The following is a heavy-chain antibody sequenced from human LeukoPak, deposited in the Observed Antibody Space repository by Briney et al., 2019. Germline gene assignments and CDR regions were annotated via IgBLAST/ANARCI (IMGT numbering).Heavy chain of an antibody. CDR1: GYTFTSYY. CDR3: ARAVRDYSDYDEYPYFDY. Sequence: GASVKVSCKASGYTFTSYYMHWVRQAPGQGLEWMGIINPSGGSTGYAQKFRGRVTMTRDTSTSTVYMELSSLRSEDTAVYYCARAVRDYSDYDEYPYFDYWGQGTLVTVSS. J-gene: IGHJ4*02. D-gene: IGHD4-11*01. CDR2: INPSGGST. V-gene: IGHV1-46*01.